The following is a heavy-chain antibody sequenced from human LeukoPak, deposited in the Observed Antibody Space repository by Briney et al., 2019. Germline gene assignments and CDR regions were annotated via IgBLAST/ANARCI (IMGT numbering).Heavy chain of an antibody. Sequence: GGSLRLSCAASGFTFSSYWMSWVRQAPGKGLEGVANIKQDGSEKYYVDSVKGRFTISRDNAKNSLYLQMNSLRAEDTAVYYCASYNYYDSSGQIDYWGQGTLVTVSS. CDR3: ASYNYYDSSGQIDY. CDR2: IKQDGSEK. V-gene: IGHV3-7*01. D-gene: IGHD3-22*01. J-gene: IGHJ4*02. CDR1: GFTFSSYW.